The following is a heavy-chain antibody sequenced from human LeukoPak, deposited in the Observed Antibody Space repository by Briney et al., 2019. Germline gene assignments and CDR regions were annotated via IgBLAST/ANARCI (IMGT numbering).Heavy chain of an antibody. Sequence: PGGSLRLSCAASGFTFSSYSVNWVRQAPGKGLEWVSYISSSSSTIYYADSVKGRFTISRDNAKNSLYLQMNSLRAEDTAVYYCARDQASDILTGYSFGDPTRFDYWGQGTLVTVSS. J-gene: IGHJ4*02. CDR1: GFTFSSYS. CDR2: ISSSSSTI. D-gene: IGHD3-9*01. CDR3: ARDQASDILTGYSFGDPTRFDY. V-gene: IGHV3-48*01.